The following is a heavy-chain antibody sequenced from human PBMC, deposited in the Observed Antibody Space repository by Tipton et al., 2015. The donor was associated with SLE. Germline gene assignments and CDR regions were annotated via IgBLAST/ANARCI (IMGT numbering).Heavy chain of an antibody. D-gene: IGHD5-24*01. CDR1: GDSISSYNW. Sequence: TLSLTCTVSGDSISSYNWWTWVRQPPGKGLEWIGEIYHTGTSNYNPSLKSQFTMSVDTSKSQFSLKLTSVTAADTAVYYCAREGDGSANYFYFGVNLWGQGTTVTVSS. J-gene: IGHJ6*02. CDR2: IYHTGTS. V-gene: IGHV4-4*02. CDR3: AREGDGSANYFYFGVNL.